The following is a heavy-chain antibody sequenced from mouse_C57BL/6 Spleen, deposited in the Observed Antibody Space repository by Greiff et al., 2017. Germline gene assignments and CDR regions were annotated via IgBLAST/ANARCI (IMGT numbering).Heavy chain of an antibody. CDR1: GYTFTSYG. CDR2: IYPRSGNT. D-gene: IGHD1-1*01. Sequence: QVQLQQSGAELARPGASVKLSCKASGYTFTSYGISWVKQRTGQGLEWIGEIYPRSGNTYYNEKFKGKATLTADKSSSTAYMELRSLTSEDSAVYFCAGATVVAEGLDYWGQGTTLTVSS. V-gene: IGHV1-81*01. J-gene: IGHJ2*01. CDR3: AGATVVAEGLDY.